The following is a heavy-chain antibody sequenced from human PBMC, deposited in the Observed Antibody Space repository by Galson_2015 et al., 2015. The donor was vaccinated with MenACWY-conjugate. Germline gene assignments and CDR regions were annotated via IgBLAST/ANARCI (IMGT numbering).Heavy chain of an antibody. D-gene: IGHD2/OR15-2a*01. CDR2: VDYSGST. Sequence: SETLSLTCSVSGGSISDYFWTWIRQSPGRGLEWIGYVDYSGSTNYNPSLKSRVTMSVDTSKNQFSLKMTSMTAADTATYYCAKNGNYFGMGFDYWGQGTLVT. V-gene: IGHV4-59*01. CDR1: GGSISDYF. J-gene: IGHJ4*02. CDR3: AKNGNYFGMGFDY.